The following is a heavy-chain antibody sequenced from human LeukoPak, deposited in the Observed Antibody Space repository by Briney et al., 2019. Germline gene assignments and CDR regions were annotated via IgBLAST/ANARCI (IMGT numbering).Heavy chain of an antibody. CDR3: ARGQRAAAGFDY. D-gene: IGHD6-13*01. CDR1: GFTFSTNY. Sequence: PGGSLRLSCAASGFTFSTNYMSWVRQAPGKGLEWVSVIYSGGSTYYADSVKGRFTISRDNSKNTLYLQMNSLRAEDTAVYYCARGQRAAAGFDYWGQGTLVTVSS. J-gene: IGHJ4*02. CDR2: IYSGGST. V-gene: IGHV3-66*01.